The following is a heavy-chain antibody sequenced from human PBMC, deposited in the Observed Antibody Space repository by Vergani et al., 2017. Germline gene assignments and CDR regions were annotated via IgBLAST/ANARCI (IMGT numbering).Heavy chain of an antibody. D-gene: IGHD6-19*01. CDR1: GFTFSSYA. CDR2: IYSDGSGGGT. Sequence: EVQLLESGGGLVQPGGSLRLSCAASGFTFSSYAMSWVRQAPGKGLEWVSVIYSDGSGGGTYYADFVKGRFTISRDNSKNTLYLQINSLRAEDTAVYYCATNGWQWPTRRGFDYWGQGTLVTVSS. J-gene: IGHJ4*02. CDR3: ATNGWQWPTRRGFDY. V-gene: IGHV3-23*01.